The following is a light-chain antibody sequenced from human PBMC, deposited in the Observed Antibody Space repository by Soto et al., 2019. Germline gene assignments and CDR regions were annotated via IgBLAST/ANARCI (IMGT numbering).Light chain of an antibody. V-gene: IGKV3-20*01. Sequence: EIVLTQSPGTLSLSPGERATLSCRASQSVSRNSLAWYQQKPGQAPRLLIYGASNRATGIPDRFSGSGSGTDFTLTISRLEPADVAVFYCQQYGSSLYTFGQGTKLEIK. CDR3: QQYGSSLYT. CDR2: GAS. CDR1: QSVSRNS. J-gene: IGKJ2*01.